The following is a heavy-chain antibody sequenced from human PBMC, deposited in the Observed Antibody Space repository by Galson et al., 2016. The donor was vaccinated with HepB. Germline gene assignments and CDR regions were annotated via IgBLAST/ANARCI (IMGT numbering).Heavy chain of an antibody. J-gene: IGHJ5*02. V-gene: IGHV4-4*01. D-gene: IGHD2-2*01. CDR3: ARLYIVEVPSEGFDP. CDR1: GGSINSTAW. CDR2: IYHTGST. Sequence: ETLSLTCGVSGGSINSTAWWSWVRQSPGKGLEWIGQIYHTGSTHYNPSLKSRVTISVDKSKNQFSLTLNSVTAADTAVDFCARLYIVEVPSEGFDPWGQGTLVTVSS.